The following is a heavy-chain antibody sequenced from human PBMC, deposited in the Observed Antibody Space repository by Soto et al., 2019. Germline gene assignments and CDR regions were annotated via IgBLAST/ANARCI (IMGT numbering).Heavy chain of an antibody. V-gene: IGHV3-30*18. D-gene: IGHD2-21*02. CDR1: GFTFSSYG. J-gene: IGHJ4*02. CDR3: AKDYCGGDCYLGY. Sequence: GGSLRLSCAASGFTFSSYGMHCVRQAPGKGLEWVAVISYDGSNKYYADSVKGRFTISRGNSKNTLNLQMNSLRAEDTAVYYCAKDYCGGDCYLGYWGQGTLVTVSS. CDR2: ISYDGSNK.